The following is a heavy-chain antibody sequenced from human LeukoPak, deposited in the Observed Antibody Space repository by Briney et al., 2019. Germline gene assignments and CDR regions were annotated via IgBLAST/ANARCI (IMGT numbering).Heavy chain of an antibody. CDR1: GGTFSSYA. Sequence: SVKVSCKASGGTFSSYAISWVRQAPGQGLEWMGGIIPIFGTANYAQKFQGRVTITADESTSTAYMELSSLRSEDTAVYYCAFQLRRITMSEEDYWGQGTLVTVSS. D-gene: IGHD3-3*01. V-gene: IGHV1-69*13. CDR2: IIPIFGTA. CDR3: AFQLRRITMSEEDY. J-gene: IGHJ4*02.